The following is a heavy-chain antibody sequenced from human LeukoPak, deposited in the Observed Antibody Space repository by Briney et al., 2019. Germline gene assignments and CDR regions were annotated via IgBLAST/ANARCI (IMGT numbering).Heavy chain of an antibody. V-gene: IGHV3-21*01. CDR3: ARDPYCGGDCYRPSPFDY. Sequence: GGSLRLSCAASGFTFSSYSMNWVRQAPGKGLEWVSSISSSSSYIYYADSVKGRFTISRDNAKNSLYLQMNSLRAEDTAVYYCARDPYCGGDCYRPSPFDYWGQGTLVTVSS. J-gene: IGHJ4*02. D-gene: IGHD2-21*02. CDR1: GFTFSSYS. CDR2: ISSSSSYI.